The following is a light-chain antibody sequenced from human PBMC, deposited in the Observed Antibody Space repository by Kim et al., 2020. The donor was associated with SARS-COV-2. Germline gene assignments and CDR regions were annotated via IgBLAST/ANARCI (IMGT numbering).Light chain of an antibody. CDR3: QKYYSDPS. J-gene: IGKJ1*01. CDR2: AAS. V-gene: IGKV1-27*01. CDR1: QDISNY. Sequence: DIHMTQSPSSLSASVGDRVTITCRASQDISNYLGWYQQKPGKAPKLLIYAASTLQSGVPSRFSGTGSGTDFTLTISSLQPEDVATYYCQKYYSDPSFGQGTKVDIK.